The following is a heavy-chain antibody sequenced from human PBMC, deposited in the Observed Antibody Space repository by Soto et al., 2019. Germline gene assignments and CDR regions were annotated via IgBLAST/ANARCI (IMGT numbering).Heavy chain of an antibody. J-gene: IGHJ5*02. Sequence: QVQLQESGPGLVKPSQTLSLTCTVSGGSISRGGYYWTWIRQHPGKGLEWIGYIYYSGSTYYNPSLKSRLTISLDTSKNQFSLKLSAVTAAATAVYYCARSVFPWGQGTLVTVSS. CDR3: ARSVFP. CDR1: GGSISRGGYY. V-gene: IGHV4-31*03. CDR2: IYYSGST.